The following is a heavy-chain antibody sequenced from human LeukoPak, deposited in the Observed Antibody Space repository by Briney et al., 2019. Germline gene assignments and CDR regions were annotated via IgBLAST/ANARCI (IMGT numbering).Heavy chain of an antibody. CDR3: AKDQGSIWGVPDPYFDY. CDR1: GFTFSSYG. V-gene: IGHV3-30*18. Sequence: PGGSLRLSCAASGFTFSSYGMHWVRQAPGKGLEWVAVISYDGSNKYYADSVKGRFTISRDNSKNTLYLQMNSLRAEDTAVYYCAKDQGSIWGVPDPYFDYWGQGTLVTVSS. J-gene: IGHJ4*02. CDR2: ISYDGSNK. D-gene: IGHD3-10*01.